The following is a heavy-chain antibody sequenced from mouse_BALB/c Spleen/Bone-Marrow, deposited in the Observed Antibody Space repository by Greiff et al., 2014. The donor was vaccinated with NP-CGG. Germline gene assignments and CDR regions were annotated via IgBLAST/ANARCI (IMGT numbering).Heavy chain of an antibody. D-gene: IGHD1-1*01. CDR1: GFDFSRFW. V-gene: IGHV4-1*02. CDR3: ARLGYYASFAF. J-gene: IGHJ3*01. CDR2: INPDSSTI. Sequence: EVKLMESGGGLVQPGGSLKLSCAASGFDFSRFWMSWVRQAPGKGLEWIGEINPDSSTINYTQSLKDKFIISRDNAKNTLYLQMSKVRSEDTALYYCARLGYYASFAFWGQGTLVTVSA.